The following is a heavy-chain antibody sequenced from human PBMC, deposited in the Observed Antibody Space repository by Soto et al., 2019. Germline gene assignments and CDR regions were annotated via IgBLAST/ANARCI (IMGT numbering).Heavy chain of an antibody. CDR3: AKGGTRYSSTWSDY. D-gene: IGHD6-13*01. Sequence: PGGSLRLSCAASGFTFNNYAMTWVRQAPGKGLEWVSGISGSGASTFYADSVQGRFTISRDNSKNTLYLRVNSLTAADTAVYYCAKGGTRYSSTWSDYWGPGTLVTVSS. CDR2: ISGSGAST. J-gene: IGHJ4*02. CDR1: GFTFNNYA. V-gene: IGHV3-23*01.